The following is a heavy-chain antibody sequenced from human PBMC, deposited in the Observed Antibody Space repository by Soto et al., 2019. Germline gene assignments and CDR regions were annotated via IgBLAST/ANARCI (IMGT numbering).Heavy chain of an antibody. D-gene: IGHD2-21*02. Sequence: SETLSLTCPVSGCSISGYYWSWIRQPPGKGLEWIGYVYNTGSTVYNPSFKSRVTISVDTSKNQFSLKLNSVTAADTAVYYCARDLWGYCGTDCYPLDVWGQGTTVTVSS. CDR1: GCSISGYY. J-gene: IGHJ6*02. CDR2: VYNTGST. CDR3: ARDLWGYCGTDCYPLDV. V-gene: IGHV4-59*01.